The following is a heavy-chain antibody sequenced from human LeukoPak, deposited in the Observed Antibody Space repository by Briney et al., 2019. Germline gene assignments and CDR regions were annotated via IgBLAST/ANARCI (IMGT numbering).Heavy chain of an antibody. J-gene: IGHJ6*04. Sequence: SETLSLTCTVSGGSISSSSYYWSWIRQPPGKGLEWIGEINHSGSTNYNPSLKSRVTISVDTSKNQFSLKLSSVTAADTAVYYCARIRVFTAMVTNRRDQQLVWGKGTTVTVSS. V-gene: IGHV4-39*07. CDR3: ARIRVFTAMVTNRRDQQLV. CDR1: GGSISSSSYY. D-gene: IGHD5-18*01. CDR2: INHSGST.